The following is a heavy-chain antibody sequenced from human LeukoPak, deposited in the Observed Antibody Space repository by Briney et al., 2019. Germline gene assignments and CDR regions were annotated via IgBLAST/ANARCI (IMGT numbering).Heavy chain of an antibody. D-gene: IGHD3-3*01. Sequence: GGSLRLSCGASGFTFSSYTMHWVRQAPGKGLEWVSSISGTSSYIYFSDSVKGRFTISRDNSKNTLYLQMNSLRAEDTAVYYCARDQTSRFLEWSPYYFDYWGQGTLVTVSS. CDR2: ISGTSSYI. V-gene: IGHV3-21*01. CDR1: GFTFSSYT. J-gene: IGHJ4*02. CDR3: ARDQTSRFLEWSPYYFDY.